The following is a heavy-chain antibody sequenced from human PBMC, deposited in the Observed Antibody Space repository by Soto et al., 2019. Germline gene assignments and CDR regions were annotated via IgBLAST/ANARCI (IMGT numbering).Heavy chain of an antibody. CDR3: ARVGSNYYGSGFWAMAV. Sequence: EVQLVESGGGLVQPGGSLRLSCAASGFTFSSYSMNWVRQAPGKGLEWVSYISSSSSTIYYADSVKGRFTISRDNAKNSLYLKMNTLGEEDTVVYYCARVGSNYYGSGFWAMAVGGQGPTVPVSS. CDR1: GFTFSSYS. D-gene: IGHD3-10*01. CDR2: ISSSSSTI. V-gene: IGHV3-48*02. J-gene: IGHJ6*02.